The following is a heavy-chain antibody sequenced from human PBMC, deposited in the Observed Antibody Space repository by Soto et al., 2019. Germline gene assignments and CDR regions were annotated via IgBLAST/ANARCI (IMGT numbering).Heavy chain of an antibody. V-gene: IGHV3-30-3*01. CDR3: AREDESSGYAGTFHH. CDR1: GFTFSNYV. Sequence: PGGSLRLSCAASGFTFSNYVIHWVRQAPGKGLEWVALISHDGNNKQYADSVKGRFTISRDNSKNTLSLQMDSLRAEDTAVYYCAREDESSGYAGTFHHWGQGTQVTVSS. D-gene: IGHD3-22*01. J-gene: IGHJ1*01. CDR2: ISHDGNNK.